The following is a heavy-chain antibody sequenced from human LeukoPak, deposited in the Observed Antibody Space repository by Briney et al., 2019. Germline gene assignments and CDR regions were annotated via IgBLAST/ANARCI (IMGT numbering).Heavy chain of an antibody. D-gene: IGHD6-13*01. Sequence: EASVKVSCKASGYTFTGYYMHWVRQAPGQGLEWMGRINPNSGGTNYAQKFQGRVTMTRDTSISTAYMELSRLRSDDTAVYYCARIYYSSSWYFAVVPGDYYYGMDVWGQGTTVTASS. J-gene: IGHJ6*02. CDR2: INPNSGGT. V-gene: IGHV1-2*06. CDR1: GYTFTGYY. CDR3: ARIYYSSSWYFAVVPGDYYYGMDV.